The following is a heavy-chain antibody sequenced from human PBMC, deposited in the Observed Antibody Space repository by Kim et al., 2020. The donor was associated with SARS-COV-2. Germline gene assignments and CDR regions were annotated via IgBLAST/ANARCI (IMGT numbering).Heavy chain of an antibody. J-gene: IGHJ4*02. Sequence: ADTVKGRFTMSRENSKDTLYLQMNRLRAEDTAVYYCARGRMPGSFNYWGQGTLVTVSS. CDR3: ARGRMPGSFNY. D-gene: IGHD3-10*01. V-gene: IGHV3-30*01.